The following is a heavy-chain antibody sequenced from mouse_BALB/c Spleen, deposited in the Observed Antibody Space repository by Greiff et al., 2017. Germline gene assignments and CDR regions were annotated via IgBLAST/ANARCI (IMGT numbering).Heavy chain of an antibody. CDR3: ARGGAY. CDR2: ISSGSSTI. V-gene: IGHV5-17*02. Sequence: EVKLVESGGGLVQPGGSRKLSCAASGFTFSSFGMHWVRQAPEKGLEWVAYISSGSSTIYYADTVKGRFTISRDNPKNTLFLQITSLRSEDTAMYYCARGGAYWGQGTLVTVSA. J-gene: IGHJ3*01. CDR1: GFTFSSFG.